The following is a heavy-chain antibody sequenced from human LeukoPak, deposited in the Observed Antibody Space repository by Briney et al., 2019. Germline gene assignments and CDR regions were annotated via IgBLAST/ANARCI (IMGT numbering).Heavy chain of an antibody. J-gene: IGHJ4*02. D-gene: IGHD3-10*01. V-gene: IGHV3-9*01. CDR2: ISWNSGSI. CDR1: GFTFDDYA. Sequence: GGSLRLSCAASGFTFDDYAMHWVRQAPGKGLEWVSGISWNSGSIGYADSVKGRFTISRDNAKNSLYLQMNSLRVEDTALYYCAKDMAENYYGSGAIIDYWGQGTLVTVSS. CDR3: AKDMAENYYGSGAIIDY.